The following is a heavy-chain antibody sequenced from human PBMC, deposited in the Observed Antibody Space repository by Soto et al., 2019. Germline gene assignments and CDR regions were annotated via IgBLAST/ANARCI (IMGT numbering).Heavy chain of an antibody. CDR2: ISSSSNTI. V-gene: IGHV3-48*01. Sequence: GGALRLSCAASGFTFDDYSMNWVRQAPGEGLEWVSYISSSSNTIYYADSVKGRFTISRDNAKNSLYLQMNSLRAEDTAVYYCARGLVGSSSWPDYWGQGTLVTVSS. CDR3: ARGLVGSSSWPDY. J-gene: IGHJ4*02. D-gene: IGHD6-13*01. CDR1: GFTFDDYS.